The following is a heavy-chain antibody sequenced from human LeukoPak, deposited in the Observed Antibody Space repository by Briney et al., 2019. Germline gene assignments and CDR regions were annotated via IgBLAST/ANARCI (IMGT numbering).Heavy chain of an antibody. Sequence: ASVYVSCKASGYTFTGRYIHWMRQAPGQGLEWMGWISPKSGDTQYAQKFQGRVTMTRDTSISTAYMEVNRLTSDDTAVYYCTREDYWGQGTLVTVSS. J-gene: IGHJ4*02. V-gene: IGHV1-2*02. CDR1: GYTFTGRY. CDR2: ISPKSGDT. CDR3: TREDY.